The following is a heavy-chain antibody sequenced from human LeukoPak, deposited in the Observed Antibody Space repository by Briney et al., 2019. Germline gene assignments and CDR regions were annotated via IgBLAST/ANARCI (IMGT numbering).Heavy chain of an antibody. D-gene: IGHD3-10*01. CDR1: GFTFSDHY. V-gene: IGHV3-11*01. CDR2: ISSSGSTI. CDR3: ARGPRVRGVMYLDRRKSSRYYYYGMDV. J-gene: IGHJ6*02. Sequence: GGSLRLSCAASGFTFSDHYMSWIRQAPGKGLEWVSYISSSGSTIYYADSVKGRFTISRDNAKNSLYLQMNSLRAEDTAVYYCARGPRVRGVMYLDRRKSSRYYYYGMDVWGQGTTVTVSS.